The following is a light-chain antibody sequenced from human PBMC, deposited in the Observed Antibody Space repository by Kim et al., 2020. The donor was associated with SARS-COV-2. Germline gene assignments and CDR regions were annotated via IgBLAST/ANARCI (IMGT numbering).Light chain of an antibody. CDR1: NSEAKS. V-gene: IGLV3-21*04. Sequence: VAPGQTSRITCGGNNSEAKSVHWYQQKPCQAPLLVIYYDTDRSSGIPERFSGSNSGDTATLTITRVEAGDEADYYCQAWDSGRDLLFGGGTQLTVL. CDR3: QAWDSGRDLL. CDR2: YDT. J-gene: IGLJ2*01.